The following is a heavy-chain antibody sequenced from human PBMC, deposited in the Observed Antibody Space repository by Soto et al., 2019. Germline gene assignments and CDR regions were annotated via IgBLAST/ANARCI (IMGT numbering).Heavy chain of an antibody. CDR3: ARDGRRHSGGIDY. CDR2: ITPIFGTA. CDR1: GGTFSSYS. D-gene: IGHD3-16*01. Sequence: QVQLVQSGAEVKKPGSSVLVSCKASGGTFSSYSINWVRQAPGQGLEWMGEITPIFGTANYAQKFQGRVNITEDESTSTAYVEPSSLRSEDTDVYYCARDGRRHSGGIDYWGQGTLVTVSS. J-gene: IGHJ4*02. V-gene: IGHV1-69*01.